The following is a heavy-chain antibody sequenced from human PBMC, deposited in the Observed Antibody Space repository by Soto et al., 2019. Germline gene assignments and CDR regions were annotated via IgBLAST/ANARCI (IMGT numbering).Heavy chain of an antibody. V-gene: IGHV4-4*02. J-gene: IGHJ6*02. D-gene: IGHD3-3*01. CDR2: IYHSGST. CDR1: GCSISSSNW. CDR3: VSTYYDFWSGYPPLNYYYYGMDV. Sequence: SETLSLTCAFSGCSISSSNWWSWVRQPPGKGLEWIGEIYHSGSTNYNPSLKSRVTISVDKSKNQFSLKLSSVTAADTAVYYCVSTYYDFWSGYPPLNYYYYGMDVWGQGTTVTVSS.